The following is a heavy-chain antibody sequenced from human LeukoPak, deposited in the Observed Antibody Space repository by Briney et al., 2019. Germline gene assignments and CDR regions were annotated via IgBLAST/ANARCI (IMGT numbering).Heavy chain of an antibody. Sequence: GRSLRLSCAASGFTFSSYAMHWVRQAPGKGLEWVAVISYDGSNKYYADSVKGRFTISRDNSKNTLYLQMNSLRAEDTAVYYCARVRATYSSSWYVLAYWGQGTLVTVSS. J-gene: IGHJ4*02. CDR1: GFTFSSYA. CDR2: ISYDGSNK. D-gene: IGHD6-13*01. V-gene: IGHV3-30*04. CDR3: ARVRATYSSSWYVLAY.